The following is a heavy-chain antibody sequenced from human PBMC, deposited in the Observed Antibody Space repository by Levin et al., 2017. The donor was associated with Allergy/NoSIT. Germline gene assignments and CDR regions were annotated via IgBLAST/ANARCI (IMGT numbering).Heavy chain of an antibody. CDR3: AKGKFEDSNLFYFNF. CDR2: ISWDSVNI. D-gene: IGHD4-11*01. V-gene: IGHV3-9*01. J-gene: IGHJ4*01. Sequence: SLKISCTASGFSFDDYAMHWVRQVPGKGLEWVSGISWDSVNIVYADSVEGRFTVSRDNAKQSLYLEMNSLRTEDTALYFCAKGKFEDSNLFYFNFWGQGTLVTVSS. CDR1: GFSFDDYA.